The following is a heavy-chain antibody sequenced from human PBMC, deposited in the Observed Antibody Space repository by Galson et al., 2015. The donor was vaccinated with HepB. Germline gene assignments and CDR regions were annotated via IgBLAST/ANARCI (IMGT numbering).Heavy chain of an antibody. D-gene: IGHD5-18*01. Sequence: SLRLSCAASGFAFDSHAMSWVRQAPGRGLDWISGITGKGDSTFYADSVKGRFTVSKDNSNNMLYLQMNSLRAEDAGLYFCAKGYGLFDSWGQGILVTVSS. CDR2: ITGKGDST. J-gene: IGHJ5*01. CDR1: GFAFDSHA. CDR3: AKGYGLFDS. V-gene: IGHV3-23*01.